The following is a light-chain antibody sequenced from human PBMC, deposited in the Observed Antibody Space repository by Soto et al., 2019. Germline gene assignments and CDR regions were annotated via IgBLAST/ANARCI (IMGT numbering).Light chain of an antibody. J-gene: IGLJ2*01. CDR1: SSNIGNNA. Sequence: QSVLTQPPSVSEAPRQRVTISCSGSSSNIGNNAVNWYQQLPGKAPKLLIYSGDLLPSGVSDRFSGSKSGTSASLATGGLQSGDEADYYGAAWEDSLNGVVFGGGTQLTVL. CDR3: AAWEDSLNGVV. CDR2: SGD. V-gene: IGLV1-36*01.